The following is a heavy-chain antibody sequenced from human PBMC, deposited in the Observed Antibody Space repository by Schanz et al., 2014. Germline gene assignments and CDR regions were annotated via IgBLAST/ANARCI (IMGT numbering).Heavy chain of an antibody. J-gene: IGHJ4*02. CDR3: ARTDQEMPRPDY. CDR2: ISGSGGST. V-gene: IGHV3-23*04. Sequence: EVQLVESGGDLVQPGGSLRLSCVGSGFTFTNYWMHWVRQSPGKGLVWVSAISGSGGSTYYADSVKGRFTISKHNSRHPLYLQMDSLTTDDPAVYYCARTDQEMPRPDYWGQGTLVIVSS. CDR1: GFTFTNYW. D-gene: IGHD2-2*01.